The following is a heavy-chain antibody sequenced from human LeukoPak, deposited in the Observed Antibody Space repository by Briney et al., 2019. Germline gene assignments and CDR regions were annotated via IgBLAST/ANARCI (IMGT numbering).Heavy chain of an antibody. CDR2: IRSKAYGGTT. CDR3: TRVVRSGYSSSWYAFDI. V-gene: IGHV3-49*03. Sequence: PGRSLRLSCTASGFTFGDYAMSWFRQAPGKGLEWVGFIRSKAYGGTTEYAASVKGRFTISRDDSKSIAYLQMNSLKTEDTAVYYCTRVVRSGYSSSWYAFDIWGQGTMVTVSS. J-gene: IGHJ3*02. CDR1: GFTFGDYA. D-gene: IGHD6-13*01.